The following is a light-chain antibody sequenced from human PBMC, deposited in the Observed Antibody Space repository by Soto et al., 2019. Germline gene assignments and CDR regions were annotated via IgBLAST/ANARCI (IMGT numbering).Light chain of an antibody. V-gene: IGLV1-44*01. J-gene: IGLJ1*01. CDR1: SSNIGSNT. CDR3: TACDDTLNPYV. Sequence: QSVLAQPPSASGTPGQRVTISCSGSSSNIGSNTVNWYQQLPGTAPKLLIYSNNQRPSGVPDRFSGSKSGTSASLAISGLQSEDEADYYCTACDDTLNPYVFGIGTKVTV. CDR2: SNN.